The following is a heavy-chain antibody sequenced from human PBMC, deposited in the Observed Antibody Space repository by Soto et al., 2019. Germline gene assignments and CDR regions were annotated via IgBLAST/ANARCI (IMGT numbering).Heavy chain of an antibody. V-gene: IGHV3-23*01. CDR3: AKDRGGVTIFGVVIIDPLCLDY. J-gene: IGHJ4*02. Sequence: GGSLRLSCAASGFTFSSYAMSWVRQAPGKGLEWVSAISGSGGSTYYADSVKGRFTISRDNSKNTLYLQMSSLRAEDTAVYYCAKDRGGVTIFGVVIIDPLCLDYWGQGTLVTVSS. D-gene: IGHD3-3*01. CDR2: ISGSGGST. CDR1: GFTFSSYA.